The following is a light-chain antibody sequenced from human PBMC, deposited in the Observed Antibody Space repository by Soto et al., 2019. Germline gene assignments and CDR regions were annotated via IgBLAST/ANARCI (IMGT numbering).Light chain of an antibody. CDR3: QSYDSSLSGSTV. Sequence: QSVLTQPPSVSGAPGQSVTISCTWTSSNIGAGYDVHWYQQFSGTAPKLLIYDNNNRPSGVPDRFSASKSGTSASLAITGLQAEDEADYYCQSYDSSLSGSTVFGTGTKVTVL. CDR1: SSNIGAGYD. CDR2: DNN. V-gene: IGLV1-40*01. J-gene: IGLJ1*01.